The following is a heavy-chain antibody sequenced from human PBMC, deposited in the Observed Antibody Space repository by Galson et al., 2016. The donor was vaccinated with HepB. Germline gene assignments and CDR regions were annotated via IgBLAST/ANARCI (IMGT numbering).Heavy chain of an antibody. CDR2: IHHSGST. CDR3: ASVTMAREVGGSYGMDV. D-gene: IGHD3-10*01. J-gene: IGHJ6*02. CDR1: GGSFSGYY. Sequence: SETLSLTCTIYGGSFSGYYWSWIRQPPGKGLEWIGEIHHSGSTSYNPSLKSRVTIAVDTSKNQFSLKLSSVTAADTAVYYCASVTMAREVGGSYGMDVWGQGTTVTVSS. V-gene: IGHV4-34*01.